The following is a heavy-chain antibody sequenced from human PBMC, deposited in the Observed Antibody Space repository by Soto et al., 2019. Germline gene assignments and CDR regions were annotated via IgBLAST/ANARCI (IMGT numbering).Heavy chain of an antibody. Sequence: QVQLVQSGAEVKKPGASVKVSCKASGYTFTSYGISWVRQAPGQGLEWMGWISAYNGNTNYAQKLQGRVTMTTDTSPSTAYLELRSVRSDDTAVYYCARAGGLWFGELSERNYFDYWGQGTLVTVSS. V-gene: IGHV1-18*01. CDR1: GYTFTSYG. D-gene: IGHD3-10*01. CDR3: ARAGGLWFGELSERNYFDY. CDR2: ISAYNGNT. J-gene: IGHJ4*02.